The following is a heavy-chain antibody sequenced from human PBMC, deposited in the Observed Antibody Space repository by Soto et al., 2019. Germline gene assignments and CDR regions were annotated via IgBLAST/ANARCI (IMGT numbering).Heavy chain of an antibody. V-gene: IGHV1-69*12. Sequence: QVQLVQSGAEVKKPGSSVKVSCKASGGTFSSYAISWVRQAPGQGLEWMGGIIPIFGTANYAQKFQGRVTIXXDXAXTTAYMERRGLRSEDTGVYYCARRVGAGTWNYGMDVWGRGTTVTVSS. D-gene: IGHD1-26*01. J-gene: IGHJ6*02. CDR1: GGTFSSYA. CDR3: ARRVGAGTWNYGMDV. CDR2: IIPIFGTA.